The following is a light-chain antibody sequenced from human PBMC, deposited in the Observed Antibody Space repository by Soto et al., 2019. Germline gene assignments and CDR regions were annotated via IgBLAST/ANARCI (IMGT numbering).Light chain of an antibody. J-gene: IGLJ3*02. CDR3: STWDDSLNGGV. CDR2: TNN. CDR1: ISNIGSNT. Sequence: QAVLTQPPSVSGTPGQRVTISCSGSISNIGSNTVNWYQQLPGAAPKLLIYTNNYRPSGVPDRFSGSKSGTSASLAISWLQSEDEADYYCSTWDDSLNGGVFGGGTKLTVL. V-gene: IGLV1-44*01.